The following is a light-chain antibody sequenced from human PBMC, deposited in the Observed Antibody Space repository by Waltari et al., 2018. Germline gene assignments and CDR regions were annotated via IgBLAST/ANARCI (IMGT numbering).Light chain of an antibody. CDR3: QQYYSYPPT. V-gene: IGKV1-16*01. J-gene: IGKJ3*01. Sequence: DVQMTQSPSSLSASVGDRVTITCRASQGVGHYLAWLRQKSGKAPESLIYAASTLQPGAPSTISGSGSGTHFTLTISSLQPEDLGTYYCQQYYSYPPTFGPGTKV. CDR1: QGVGHY. CDR2: AAS.